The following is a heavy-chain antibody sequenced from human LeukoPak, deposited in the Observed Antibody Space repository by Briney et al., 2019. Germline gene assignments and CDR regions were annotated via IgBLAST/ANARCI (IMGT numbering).Heavy chain of an antibody. J-gene: IGHJ4*02. CDR3: ARGWHYSASGGSGDS. CDR2: INQDGSEK. Sequence: GGSLRLPCVASGFTFSSYWMNWVRQAPGKGLEWVANINQDGSEKHFVDSVKGRFTMSRDNAYNSLFLEMNSLRAEDTAVYYCARGWHYSASGGSGDSWGQGTLVTVSS. CDR1: GFTFSSYW. D-gene: IGHD3-22*01. V-gene: IGHV3-7*01.